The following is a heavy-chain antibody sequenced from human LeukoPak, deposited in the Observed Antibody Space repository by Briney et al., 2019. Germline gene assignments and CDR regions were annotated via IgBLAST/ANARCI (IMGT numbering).Heavy chain of an antibody. V-gene: IGHV3-30*04. CDR3: ARDGGYTGGWTYGAGDY. D-gene: IGHD2-8*02. CDR2: ISNDGNEK. Sequence: GGSLRLSCAASGFTFSAYVMHWVRQAPGKGLECVAVISNDGNEKYYADSVKGRFSISRDNSKNTLYLQMSSLRTEDTAVFYCARDGGYTGGWTYGAGDYWGQGNLVTVSS. J-gene: IGHJ4*01. CDR1: GFTFSAYV.